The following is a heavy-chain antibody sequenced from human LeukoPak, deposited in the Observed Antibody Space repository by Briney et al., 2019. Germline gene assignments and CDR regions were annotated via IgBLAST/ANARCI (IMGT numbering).Heavy chain of an antibody. CDR2: MSSSGSDS. D-gene: IGHD5-12*01. CDR1: GFTFSTYE. Sequence: RPGGSLRLSSEASGFTFSTYEMNWVRQAPGKGLEWISYMSSSGSDSHYADSVRGRFTISRDNAKDSLYLHMNNLRADDTAIYYCVRGRTSGYDSGGDYWGQGTLVTVSS. V-gene: IGHV3-48*03. J-gene: IGHJ4*02. CDR3: VRGRTSGYDSGGDY.